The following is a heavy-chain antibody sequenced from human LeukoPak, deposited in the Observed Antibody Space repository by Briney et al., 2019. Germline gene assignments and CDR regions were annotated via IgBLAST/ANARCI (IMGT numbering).Heavy chain of an antibody. J-gene: IGHJ5*02. CDR3: ARHGVATWFDP. D-gene: IGHD3-10*01. CDR1: GGSFTDYY. V-gene: IGHV4-34*01. CDR2: INHSGTT. Sequence: SETLSLTCAVYGGSFTDYYWSWIRQPPGKGLEWIAEINHSGTTNYSPSLKSRVTISVDTSKNQLSLKLNSVTAADTAVYYCARHGVATWFDPWGQGTLVTVSS.